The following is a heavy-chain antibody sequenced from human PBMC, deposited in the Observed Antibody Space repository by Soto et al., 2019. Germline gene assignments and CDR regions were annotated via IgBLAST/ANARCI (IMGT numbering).Heavy chain of an antibody. V-gene: IGHV5-10-1*01. D-gene: IGHD3-22*01. J-gene: IGHJ6*02. Sequence: PPESLKLSCTGCGYNVTSYWISWVRQMHGKGLEWMGRIDTSDSYTNYSPSFQGHVTISTDKSISTAYLQWSSLKASDTAMYYCAKHGNYYDSSGYFDYYYYALDVWGQGTTVTVSS. CDR1: GYNVTSYW. CDR3: AKHGNYYDSSGYFDYYYYALDV. CDR2: IDTSDSYT.